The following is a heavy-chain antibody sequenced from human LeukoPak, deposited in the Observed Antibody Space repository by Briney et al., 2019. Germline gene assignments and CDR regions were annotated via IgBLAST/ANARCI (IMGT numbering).Heavy chain of an antibody. CDR1: GFTFSSYS. Sequence: PGGSLRLSCAASGFTFSSYSMNWVRQAPGKGLEWVSYISSSSSTIYYADSVKGRFTISRDNAKNSLYLQINSLRDEDTAVYYCARGGKWELPNIDYWGQGTLVTVSP. J-gene: IGHJ4*02. CDR3: ARGGKWELPNIDY. D-gene: IGHD1-26*01. V-gene: IGHV3-48*02. CDR2: ISSSSSTI.